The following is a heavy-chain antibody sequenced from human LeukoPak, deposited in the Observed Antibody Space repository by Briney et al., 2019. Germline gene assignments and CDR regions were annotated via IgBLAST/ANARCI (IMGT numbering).Heavy chain of an antibody. CDR2: IYPGDSDT. V-gene: IGHV5-51*01. D-gene: IGHD6-19*01. CDR1: GYSFTSYW. CDR3: ARHRIAVANYFDY. Sequence: GESLKVSFKDSGYSFTSYWIGWVRQMPGKGLEWMGIIYPGDSDTRYSPSFQGQVTISADKSISTAYLQWSSLKASDTAMYYCARHRIAVANYFDYWGQGTLVTVSS. J-gene: IGHJ4*02.